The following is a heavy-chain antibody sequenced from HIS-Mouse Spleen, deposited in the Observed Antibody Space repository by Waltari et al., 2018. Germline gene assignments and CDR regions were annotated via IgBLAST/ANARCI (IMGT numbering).Heavy chain of an antibody. V-gene: IGHV4-39*07. CDR1: GGPISSSRYY. J-gene: IGHJ3*02. CDR2: IYYSGST. Sequence: QLQLQESGPGLVKPSETLSLTCTVSGGPISSSRYYWGWIRQPPGKGLEWIGSIYYSGSTYYNPSLKSRVTISVDTSKNQFSLKLSSVTAADTAVYYCAKGGIAARPMEAFDIWGQGTMVTVSS. D-gene: IGHD6-6*01. CDR3: AKGGIAARPMEAFDI.